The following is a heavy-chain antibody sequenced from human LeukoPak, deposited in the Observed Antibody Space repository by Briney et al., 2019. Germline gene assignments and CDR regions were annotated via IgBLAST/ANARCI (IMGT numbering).Heavy chain of an antibody. Sequence: ASVKVSCKASGGTFSSYTISWVRQAPGQGLEWMGRIIPILGIANYAQKFQGRVTITAGKSTSTAYMELNSLRSEDTAVYYCARGISFFGVVTHYFDYWGQGTLVTVSS. D-gene: IGHD3-3*01. CDR1: GGTFSSYT. CDR3: ARGISFFGVVTHYFDY. V-gene: IGHV1-69*02. J-gene: IGHJ4*02. CDR2: IIPILGIA.